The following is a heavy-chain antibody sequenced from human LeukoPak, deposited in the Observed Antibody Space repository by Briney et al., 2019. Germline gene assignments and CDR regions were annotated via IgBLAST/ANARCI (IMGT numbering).Heavy chain of an antibody. CDR3: AKPFVDTAMVQPL. D-gene: IGHD5-18*01. Sequence: GVSLRLSCAASGFTFDDYAMHWVREAPGNGLEWVSVISGDGGSTYYADSVKGRFTISRDNSKNSLYLQMNSLRTEDTALYYCAKPFVDTAMVQPLWGQGTLVTVSS. CDR2: ISGDGGST. J-gene: IGHJ4*02. CDR1: GFTFDDYA. V-gene: IGHV3-43*02.